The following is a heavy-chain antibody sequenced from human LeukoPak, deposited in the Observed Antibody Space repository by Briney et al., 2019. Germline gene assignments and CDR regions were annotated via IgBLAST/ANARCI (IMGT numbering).Heavy chain of an antibody. J-gene: IGHJ5*02. D-gene: IGHD4-17*01. CDR3: ARNVGADYGDYVFDP. Sequence: SETLSLTCTVSGGSISSSSYYWGWIRQPPGKGLEWIGYIYYTGNTNYNPSLKNRVTISVDTSKKQFSLKLSSVTAADTAVYYCARNVGADYGDYVFDPWGQGTLVTVSS. CDR2: IYYTGNT. V-gene: IGHV4-61*05. CDR1: GGSISSSSYY.